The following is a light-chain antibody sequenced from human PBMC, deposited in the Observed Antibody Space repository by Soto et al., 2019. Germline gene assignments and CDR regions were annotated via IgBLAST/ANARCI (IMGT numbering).Light chain of an antibody. J-gene: IGKJ3*01. CDR2: GAS. Sequence: DIVMTQSPDYLAVSPGEGATLSCRASQSVSSKLAWYQQKPGQAPRLLIYGASTRATGIPARFSGSESGTEFALTISSLQSEDFAVYYCQQYDNWPFTFGPGTKVDIK. V-gene: IGKV3-15*01. CDR3: QQYDNWPFT. CDR1: QSVSSK.